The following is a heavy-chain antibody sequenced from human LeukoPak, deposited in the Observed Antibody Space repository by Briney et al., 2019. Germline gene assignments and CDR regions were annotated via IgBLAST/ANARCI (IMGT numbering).Heavy chain of an antibody. CDR3: ARAPYDFWSGYTNYYYYGMDV. V-gene: IGHV4-30-4*01. CDR2: IYYCGST. J-gene: IGHJ6*02. CDR1: GGSISSGDYY. Sequence: SQTLSLTCTVSGGSISSGDYYWSWIRQPPGKGLEGIGYIYYCGSTYYNPSLKSRVTISVDTSKNQFSLKLSSVTAADTAVYYCARAPYDFWSGYTNYYYYGMDVWGQGTTVTVSS. D-gene: IGHD3-3*01.